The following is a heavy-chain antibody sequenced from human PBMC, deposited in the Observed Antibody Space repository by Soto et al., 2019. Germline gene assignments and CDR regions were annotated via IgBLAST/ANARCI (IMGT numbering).Heavy chain of an antibody. Sequence: SGPYAGEPTQTLTLTWTFSGFSLSTSGVGVGWIRQPPGKALEWLALIYWDDDKRYSPSLKSRLTITKDTSKNQVVLTMTNMDPVDTATYYCAHSHIVVVPAAVGYYMDVWGKGTSVPVSS. CDR1: GFSLSTSGVG. V-gene: IGHV2-5*02. CDR2: IYWDDDK. CDR3: AHSHIVVVPAAVGYYMDV. D-gene: IGHD2-2*01. J-gene: IGHJ6*03.